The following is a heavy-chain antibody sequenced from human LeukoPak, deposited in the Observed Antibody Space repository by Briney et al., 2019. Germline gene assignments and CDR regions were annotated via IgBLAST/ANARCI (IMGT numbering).Heavy chain of an antibody. Sequence: GGSLRLSCAASGFTFRSYWMHWVRQAPGKGLVWVSHIHSDGSSTSYADSVQGRFTISRDNAKNTLYLQMDSLRAEDTAVYYCARHNYGYDYWGQGTLVTVSS. D-gene: IGHD3-10*01. J-gene: IGHJ4*02. CDR3: ARHNYGYDY. CDR2: IHSDGSST. CDR1: GFTFRSYW. V-gene: IGHV3-74*01.